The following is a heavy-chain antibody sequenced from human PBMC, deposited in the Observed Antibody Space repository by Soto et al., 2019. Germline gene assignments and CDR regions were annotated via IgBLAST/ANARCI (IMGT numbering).Heavy chain of an antibody. CDR2: ISWNSGSI. CDR3: AKSIAVAGPFYYYGMDV. V-gene: IGHV3-9*01. CDR1: GFTFDDYA. J-gene: IGHJ6*02. D-gene: IGHD6-19*01. Sequence: EVQLVESGGGLVQPGRSLRLSCAASGFTFDDYAMHWVRQAPGKGLEWVSGISWNSGSIGYADSVKGRFTISRDNAKNSLYLQMNSLRAEDTALYYCAKSIAVAGPFYYYGMDVWGQGTTVTVSS.